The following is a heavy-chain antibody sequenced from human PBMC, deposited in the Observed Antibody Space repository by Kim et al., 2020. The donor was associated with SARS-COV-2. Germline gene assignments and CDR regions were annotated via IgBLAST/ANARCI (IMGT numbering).Heavy chain of an antibody. J-gene: IGHJ4*02. CDR3: ARAGGPYCSSTSCHDPFDY. D-gene: IGHD2-2*01. CDR1: GGSISSGGYY. V-gene: IGHV4-31*03. Sequence: TLSLTCTVSGGSISSGGYYWSWIRQHPGKGLEWIGYIYYSGSTYYNPSLKSRVTISVDTSKNQFSLKLSSVTAADTAVYYCARAGGPYCSSTSCHDPFDYWGQGTLVTVSS. CDR2: IYYSGST.